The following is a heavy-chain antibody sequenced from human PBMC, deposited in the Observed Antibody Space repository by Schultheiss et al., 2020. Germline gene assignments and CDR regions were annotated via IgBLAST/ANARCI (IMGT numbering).Heavy chain of an antibody. D-gene: IGHD1-26*01. CDR3: VGATTSDYYYYYMDV. V-gene: IGHV4-39*07. J-gene: IGHJ6*03. Sequence: SETLSLTCTVSGGSISSGGYYWSWIRQSPGKRLEWIGSIYHSGSTYYNPSLKSRVTISVDTSKNQFSLKLSSVTAADTAVYYCVGATTSDYYYYYMDVWGKGTTVTVSS. CDR2: IYHSGST. CDR1: GGSISSGGYY.